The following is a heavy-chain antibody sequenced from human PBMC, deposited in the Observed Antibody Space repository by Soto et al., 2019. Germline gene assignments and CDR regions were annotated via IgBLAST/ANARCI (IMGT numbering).Heavy chain of an antibody. CDR3: ASSRARSREVATISY. CDR2: IYYSGST. CDR1: GGSISSYY. V-gene: IGHV4-59*08. D-gene: IGHD5-12*01. Sequence: PSETLSLTCTVSGGSISSYYWSWIRQPPGKGLEWIGYIYYSGSTNYNPSLKSRVTISVDTSKNQFSLKLSSVTAADTAVYYCASSRARSREVATISYWGQGTLVTVSS. J-gene: IGHJ4*02.